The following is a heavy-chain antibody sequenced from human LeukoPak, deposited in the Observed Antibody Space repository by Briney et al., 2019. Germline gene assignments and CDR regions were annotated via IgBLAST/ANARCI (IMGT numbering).Heavy chain of an antibody. V-gene: IGHV4-34*01. J-gene: IGHJ4*02. D-gene: IGHD3-10*01. CDR2: INHSGST. CDR1: GGSFSGYY. Sequence: PSETLSLTCAVYGGSFSGYYWSWIRQPPGKGLEWIGEINHSGSTNYNPSLKSRVTISVDTSKNQFPLKLSSVTAADTAVYYCARRGWFGELSYFDYWGQGTLVTVSS. CDR3: ARRGWFGELSYFDY.